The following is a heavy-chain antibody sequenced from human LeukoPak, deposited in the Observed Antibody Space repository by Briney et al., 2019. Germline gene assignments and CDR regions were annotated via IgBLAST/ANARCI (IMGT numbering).Heavy chain of an antibody. Sequence: GASVNVSCKASGYTFTNYHMHWVRQAPGQGLEWMGIINPSGGSTTYAQKFQGRVTMTRDMSTSTVYMELSSLRSEDTAFYYCASYLSGWPMKYWGQGTLVTVSS. CDR2: INPSGGST. CDR1: GYTFTNYH. CDR3: ASYLSGWPMKY. V-gene: IGHV1-46*01. D-gene: IGHD6-19*01. J-gene: IGHJ4*02.